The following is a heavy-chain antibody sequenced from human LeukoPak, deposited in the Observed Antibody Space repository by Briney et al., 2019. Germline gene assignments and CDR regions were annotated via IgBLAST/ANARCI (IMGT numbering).Heavy chain of an antibody. D-gene: IGHD1-26*01. CDR3: ARLPVGADAGIDY. Sequence: SETLSLTCTVSGGSISSSSYYWGGIRQPPGKGLEWIGGIYYSGSTYSNPSLKSRVTISVDTSKNQFSLKLSSVTAADTAVYYCARLPVGADAGIDYWGQGTLVTVSS. CDR1: GGSISSSSYY. V-gene: IGHV4-39*01. CDR2: IYYSGST. J-gene: IGHJ4*02.